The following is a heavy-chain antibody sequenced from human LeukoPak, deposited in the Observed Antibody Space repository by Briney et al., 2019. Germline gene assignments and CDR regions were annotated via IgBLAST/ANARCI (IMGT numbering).Heavy chain of an antibody. D-gene: IGHD3-22*01. Sequence: PSETLSLTCTVSGGSISSYYWSWVRQAPGKGLEWVSVIYSGGSTYYADSVKGRFTISRDNSKNTLYLQMNSLRAEDTAVYYCARYFYDRSGYPYYFDYWGQRTLVTVSS. CDR3: ARYFYDRSGYPYYFDY. J-gene: IGHJ4*02. CDR1: GGSISSYY. V-gene: IGHV3-53*01. CDR2: IYSGGST.